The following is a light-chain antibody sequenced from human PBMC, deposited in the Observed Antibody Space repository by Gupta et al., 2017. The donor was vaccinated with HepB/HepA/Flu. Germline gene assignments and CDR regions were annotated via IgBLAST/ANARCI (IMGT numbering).Light chain of an antibody. J-gene: IGKJ1*01. CDR2: KAS. V-gene: IGKV1-5*03. CDR1: QSISSW. Sequence: DIQMTQSPSTLSASIGDRVTFPCRASQSISSWLAWYQQKPGKAPKLLIYKASTLQTGVPSRFSGSGSGTEFTLTISSLQPDDFATYYCQQYNSCSWTFGQGTKVEFK. CDR3: QQYNSCSWT.